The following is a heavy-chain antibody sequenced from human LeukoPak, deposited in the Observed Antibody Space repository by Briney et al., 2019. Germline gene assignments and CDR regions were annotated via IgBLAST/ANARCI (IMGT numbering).Heavy chain of an antibody. CDR2: ISGSGGST. CDR1: GFTVSSYA. V-gene: IGHV3-23*01. J-gene: IGHJ4*02. CDR3: AKDPVTYYYDSSGNDY. Sequence: GGSLRLSCAASGFTVSSYAMSWVRQAPGKGLEWVSAISGSGGSTYYADSVKGRFTISRDNSKNTLYLQMNSLRAEDTAVYYCAKDPVTYYYDSSGNDYWGQGTLVTVSS. D-gene: IGHD3-22*01.